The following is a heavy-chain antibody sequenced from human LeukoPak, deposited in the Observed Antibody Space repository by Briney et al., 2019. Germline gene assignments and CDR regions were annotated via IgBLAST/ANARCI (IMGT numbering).Heavy chain of an antibody. V-gene: IGHV3-11*06. CDR1: GFTFSDYY. CDR3: ARAPHYSNYGPYYYGMDV. Sequence: GGSLRLSCAASGFTFSDYYMSWIRQAPGKGPEWVSDISSSRAYTNYADSVKGRFTISRDNAKNSLYLQMNSLRVEDTAVYYCARAPHYSNYGPYYYGMDVWGQGTTVTVSS. J-gene: IGHJ6*02. CDR2: ISSSRAYT. D-gene: IGHD4-11*01.